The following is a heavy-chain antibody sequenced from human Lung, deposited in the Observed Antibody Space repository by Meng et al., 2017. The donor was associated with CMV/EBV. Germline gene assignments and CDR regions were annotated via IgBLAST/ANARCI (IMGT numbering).Heavy chain of an antibody. CDR2: ISYDGSNK. D-gene: IGHD3-22*01. V-gene: IGHV3-30-3*01. CDR3: ARAQERYRVTMIVVVITEYYYGMDV. J-gene: IGHJ6*02. Sequence: GGSXRLXXAASGFTFSSYAMHWVRQAPGKGLEWVAVISYDGSNKYYADSVKGRFTISRDNSKNTLYLQMNSLRAEDTAVYYCARAQERYRVTMIVVVITEYYYGMDVWGQGTXVTVSS. CDR1: GFTFSSYA.